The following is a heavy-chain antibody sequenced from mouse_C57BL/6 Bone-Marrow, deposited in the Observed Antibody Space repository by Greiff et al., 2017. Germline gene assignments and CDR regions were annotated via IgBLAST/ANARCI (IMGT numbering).Heavy chain of an antibody. CDR2: ISPSSGYT. CDR3: AKFITTVVATTDYYAMDY. J-gene: IGHJ4*01. V-gene: IGHV1-7*01. Sequence: VKLQESGAELAKPGASVKLSCKASGYTFTSYWMHWVKQRPGQGLEWIGYISPSSGYTKYNQKFKDKATLTADKSSSTAYMQLSSLTYEDSAVYYCAKFITTVVATTDYYAMDYWGQGTSVTVSS. CDR1: GYTFTSYW. D-gene: IGHD1-1*01.